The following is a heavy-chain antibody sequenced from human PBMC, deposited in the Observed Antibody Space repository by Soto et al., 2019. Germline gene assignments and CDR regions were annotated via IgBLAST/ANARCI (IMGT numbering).Heavy chain of an antibody. CDR1: GYTFTGYG. V-gene: IGHV1-18*04. Sequence: ASVKVSCKASGYTFTGYGISWVRQAPGQGLEWMGWISAYNGNTNYAQKLQGRVTMTTDTSTSTAYMELRRLRSDDTAVYYCARDQRYSSSTSGQQEYYYGMDVWGQGTTATVSS. CDR2: ISAYNGNT. CDR3: ARDQRYSSSTSGQQEYYYGMDV. D-gene: IGHD2-2*01. J-gene: IGHJ6*01.